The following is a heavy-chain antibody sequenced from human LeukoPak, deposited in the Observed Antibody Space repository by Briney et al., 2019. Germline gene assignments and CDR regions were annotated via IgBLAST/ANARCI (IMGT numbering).Heavy chain of an antibody. CDR3: ATTRVVPAAKSGGGGMDV. Sequence: ASVKVPCKVSGYTLTELSMHWVRQAPGKGLEWMGGFDPEDGETIYAQKFQGRVTMTEDTSTDTAYMELSSLRSEDTAVYYCATTRVVPAAKSGGGGMDVWGQGTTVTVSS. D-gene: IGHD2-2*01. CDR1: GYTLTELS. J-gene: IGHJ6*02. CDR2: FDPEDGET. V-gene: IGHV1-24*01.